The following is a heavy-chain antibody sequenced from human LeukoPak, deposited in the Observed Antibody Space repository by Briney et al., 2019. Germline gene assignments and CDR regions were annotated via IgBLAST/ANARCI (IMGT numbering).Heavy chain of an antibody. Sequence: GGSLTLSCAASGFTVSSDYMSWVRQAPGKGLEWVSVIYSGGSTYYADSVKGRFTISRDKSKNTVYLQMNSLRFEDTAMYYCARNWFAPWGQGTLVTVSS. V-gene: IGHV3-53*05. CDR1: GFTVSSDY. CDR2: IYSGGST. CDR3: ARNWFAP. J-gene: IGHJ5*02.